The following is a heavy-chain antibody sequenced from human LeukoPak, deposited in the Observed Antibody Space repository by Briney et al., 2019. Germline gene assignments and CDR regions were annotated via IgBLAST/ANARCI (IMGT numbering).Heavy chain of an antibody. CDR1: GGSFSGYY. J-gene: IGHJ4*02. D-gene: IGHD1-1*01. CDR3: ARGRAVRYGDY. CDR2: INHSGST. Sequence: SETLSLTCAVYGGSFSGYYWSWIRQPPGKGLEWIGEINHSGSTNYNPTLKSRVTISVDTSKNQFSLKLSSVTAADTAVYYCARGRAVRYGDYWGQGTLVTVSS. V-gene: IGHV4-34*01.